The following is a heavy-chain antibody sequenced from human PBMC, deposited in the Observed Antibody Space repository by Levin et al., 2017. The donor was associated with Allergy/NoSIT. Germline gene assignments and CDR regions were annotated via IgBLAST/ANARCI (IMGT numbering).Heavy chain of an antibody. V-gene: IGHV3-9*01. D-gene: IGHD2-21*01. J-gene: IGHJ4*02. CDR3: TNDRGPYFGSRTFHSN. Sequence: QPGGSLRLSCAASGFKFDDFAMHWVRQGPQGGLEWVSSISWNSENKKYVNSVKGRFTISRDNTKQSLSLQLDSLRPEDTALYYCTNDRGPYFGSRTFHSNWGQGTLVTV. CDR2: ISWNSENK. CDR1: GFKFDDFA.